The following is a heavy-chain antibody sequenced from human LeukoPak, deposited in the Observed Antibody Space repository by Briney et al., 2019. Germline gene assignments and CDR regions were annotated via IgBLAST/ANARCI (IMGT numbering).Heavy chain of an antibody. CDR2: INSNGGTT. V-gene: IGHV3-64D*09. CDR3: VKMGTYYYDSSGSNY. CDR1: GFTFSSYA. J-gene: IGHJ4*02. Sequence: GGSLRLSCSASGFTFSSYAMHWVRQAPGKGLEYVSAINSNGGTTYYSDSVKGRFTISRDNSKNTLYLQMSSLRAEDTAVYYCVKMGTYYYDSSGSNYWGQGTLVTVSS. D-gene: IGHD3-22*01.